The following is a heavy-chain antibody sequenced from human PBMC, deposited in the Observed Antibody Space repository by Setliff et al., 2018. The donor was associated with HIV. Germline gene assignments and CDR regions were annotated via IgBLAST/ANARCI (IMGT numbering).Heavy chain of an antibody. CDR1: GPSINIHY. V-gene: IGHV4-59*11. D-gene: IGHD2-2*01. CDR2: IYSTGST. J-gene: IGHJ4*02. Sequence: LSLTCTVSGPSINIHYWSWIRQSPGKGFEWIGYIYSTGSTNYNPSLQSRVTISMVASRNQFSLKVASVTAADTAVYYCARHAAGPDGPFDYWGQGILVTVSS. CDR3: ARHAAGPDGPFDY.